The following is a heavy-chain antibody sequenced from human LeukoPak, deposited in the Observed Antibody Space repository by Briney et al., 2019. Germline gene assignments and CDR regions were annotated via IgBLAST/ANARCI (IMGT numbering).Heavy chain of an antibody. D-gene: IGHD3-10*01. CDR2: IKQDGSEK. CDR1: GFTFSTNW. J-gene: IGHJ4*02. V-gene: IGHV3-7*01. Sequence: GGSLRLSCAASGFTFSTNWMSWVRQAPGTGLEWVANIKQDGSEKYYVDSVKGRFTISRDNAKNSLFLQMKSLRADDTAVYYCARDLTARPYGSGSFDFWGQGTLITVSS. CDR3: ARDLTARPYGSGSFDF.